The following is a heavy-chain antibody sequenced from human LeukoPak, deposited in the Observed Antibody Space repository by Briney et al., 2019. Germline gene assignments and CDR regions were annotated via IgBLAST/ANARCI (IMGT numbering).Heavy chain of an antibody. V-gene: IGHV5-51*01. J-gene: IGHJ4*02. D-gene: IGHD3-22*01. CDR1: GYGSTNYW. CDR3: ARTTTGYYDSSGQFDY. CDR2: IYSGNSDT. Sequence: GESLKISCKGSGYGSTNYWFGWVRQLPGKGLEWMGLIYSGNSDTRYSPSFQGQVTTSADKSISTAYLQWSSLKASDTAMYYCARTTTGYYDSSGQFDYWGQGTLVTVSS.